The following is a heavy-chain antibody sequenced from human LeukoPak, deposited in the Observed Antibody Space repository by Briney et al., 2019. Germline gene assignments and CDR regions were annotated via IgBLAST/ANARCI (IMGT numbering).Heavy chain of an antibody. Sequence: SETLSLTCTVSGGSISTGSYYWSWIRQPAGKGLEWIGRIYTSGSTNYNPSLKSRVTISVDTSKNQFSPKLSSVTAADTAVYYCARYYRGTTSFDYWGQGTLVTVSS. J-gene: IGHJ4*02. D-gene: IGHD1-1*01. CDR1: GGSISTGSYY. V-gene: IGHV4-61*02. CDR2: IYTSGST. CDR3: ARYYRGTTSFDY.